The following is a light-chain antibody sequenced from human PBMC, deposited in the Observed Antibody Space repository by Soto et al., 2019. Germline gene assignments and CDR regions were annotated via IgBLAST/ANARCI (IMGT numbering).Light chain of an antibody. CDR2: SDT. CDR3: SAWDGSLSGRV. Sequence: QSVLTQPPSASGTPGQRVTISCSGSSSNIGSNTVNWYQQLPGTAPKLLIYSDTQRPSGVPDRFSGSKSGTSASLAISGLRSEDEADYYCSAWDGSLSGRVFGGGTKLTVL. CDR1: SSNIGSNT. J-gene: IGLJ2*01. V-gene: IGLV1-44*01.